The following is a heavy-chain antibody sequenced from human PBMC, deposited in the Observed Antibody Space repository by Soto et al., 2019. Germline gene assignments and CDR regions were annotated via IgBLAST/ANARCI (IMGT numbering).Heavy chain of an antibody. J-gene: IGHJ4*02. CDR3: ARRRWPYYFDY. V-gene: IGHV3-21*01. CDR1: GFTFSNYV. D-gene: IGHD2-15*01. CDR2: ISGGSDYI. Sequence: PGGSLRLSCAASGFTFSNYVMSWVRQAPGTGLEWVSAISGGSDYIYYADSVKGRFTISRDNAKNSLYLQMNSLRAEDTAVYYCARRRWPYYFDYWGQGTLVTVSS.